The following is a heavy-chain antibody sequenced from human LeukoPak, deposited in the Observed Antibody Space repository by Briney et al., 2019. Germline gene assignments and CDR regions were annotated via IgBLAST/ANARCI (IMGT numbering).Heavy chain of an antibody. CDR3: ARAGYDFWSGYLYYFDY. D-gene: IGHD3-3*01. CDR2: IYYSGST. V-gene: IGHV4-31*03. CDR1: GGSISSGGYY. Sequence: SETLSLTCTVSGGSISSGGYYWSWIRQHPGKGLEWIGYIYYSGSTYYNPSLKSRVTISVDTSKNQFSLKLSSVTAADTAVYYCARAGYDFWSGYLYYFDYWGQGTLVTASS. J-gene: IGHJ4*02.